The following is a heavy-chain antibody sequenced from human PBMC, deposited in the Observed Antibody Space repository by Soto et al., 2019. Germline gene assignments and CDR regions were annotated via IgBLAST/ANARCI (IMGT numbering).Heavy chain of an antibody. D-gene: IGHD6-6*01. J-gene: IGHJ4*02. CDR3: ARGRDGDY. CDR1: GYTFTSYG. V-gene: IGHV1-18*01. CDR2: ISAHNGNT. Sequence: QVRLVQSGAEVKKPGASVKVSCKASGYTFTSYGITWVRQAPGQGLEWMGWISAHNGNTDYAQKLQGRVIVTRDTSTRTAFMELRGLISGDTAGYYWARGRDGDYWGQGALVTVSS.